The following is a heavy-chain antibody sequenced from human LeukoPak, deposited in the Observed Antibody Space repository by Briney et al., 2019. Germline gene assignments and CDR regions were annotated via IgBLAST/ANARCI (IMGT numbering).Heavy chain of an antibody. CDR2: IYYSGST. Sequence: KPSETLSLTCTVSGGSISSSSYYWGWIRQPPGKGLEWIGSIYYSGSTYYNPSLKSRVTISVDTSKNQFSLKLSSVTAADTAVYYCARHPVLYRIQLWFFDYWGQGTLVTVSS. J-gene: IGHJ4*02. CDR3: ARHPVLYRIQLWFFDY. V-gene: IGHV4-39*01. D-gene: IGHD5-18*01. CDR1: GGSISSSSYY.